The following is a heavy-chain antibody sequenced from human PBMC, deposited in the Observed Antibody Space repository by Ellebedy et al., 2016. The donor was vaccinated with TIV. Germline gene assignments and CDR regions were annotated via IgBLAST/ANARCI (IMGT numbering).Heavy chain of an antibody. CDR2: INRDGSEK. D-gene: IGHD6-19*01. CDR1: EFAFYDDW. J-gene: IGHJ5*02. CDR3: AGFRGEAVAGNWFDP. V-gene: IGHV3-7*03. Sequence: GESLKISCAASEFAFYDDWMTWVRQAPGEGPEWVANINRDGSEKYYADSVRGRFTIARDNAKDTLFLEMSSLRADDTAVYYCAGFRGEAVAGNWFDPWGQGTLVTVSS.